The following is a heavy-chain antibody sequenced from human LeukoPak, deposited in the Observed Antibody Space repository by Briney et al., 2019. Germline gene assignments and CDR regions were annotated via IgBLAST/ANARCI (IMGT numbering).Heavy chain of an antibody. CDR1: GYTFTSYG. V-gene: IGHV1-18*01. J-gene: IGHJ4*02. CDR2: ISAYNGNT. D-gene: IGHD1-26*01. CDR3: ARDLGSGSYDGSYYFDY. Sequence: ASVKVSCKASGYTFTSYGISWVRRAPGQGLEWMGWISAYNGNTNYAQKLQGRVTMTTDTSTSTAYMELRSLRSDDTAVYYCARDLGSGSYDGSYYFDYWGQGTLVTVSS.